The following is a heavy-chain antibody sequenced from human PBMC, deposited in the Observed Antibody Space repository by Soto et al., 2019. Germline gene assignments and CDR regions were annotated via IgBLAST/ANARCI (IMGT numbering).Heavy chain of an antibody. J-gene: IGHJ3*02. Sequence: SETLSLTCTVSGGSISSSSYYWGWIRQPPGKGLEWIGSIYYSGSTYYNPSLKSRVTISVDTSKNQFSLKLSSVTAADTAVYYCARQPFAYYYDSSGYYPHHDAFDIWGQGTMVTVSS. CDR3: ARQPFAYYYDSSGYYPHHDAFDI. V-gene: IGHV4-39*01. CDR1: GGSISSSSYY. CDR2: IYYSGST. D-gene: IGHD3-22*01.